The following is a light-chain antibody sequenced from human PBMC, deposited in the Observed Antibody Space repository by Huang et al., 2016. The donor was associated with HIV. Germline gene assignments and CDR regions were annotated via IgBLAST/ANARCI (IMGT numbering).Light chain of an antibody. CDR1: HRVSSN. Sequence: EIVMTQSPATLSVSPGERATLPCRASHRVSSNLAWYQQKPGQTPRLLIYGASTRATGIPARFSGSGSGAEFTLTISSLQSEDFAVYYCQQFNKWPYTFGQGTKLEIK. V-gene: IGKV3-15*01. J-gene: IGKJ2*01. CDR2: GAS. CDR3: QQFNKWPYT.